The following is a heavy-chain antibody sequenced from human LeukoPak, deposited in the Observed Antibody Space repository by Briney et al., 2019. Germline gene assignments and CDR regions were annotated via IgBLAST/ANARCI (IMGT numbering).Heavy chain of an antibody. D-gene: IGHD2-15*01. CDR2: ISSSSSYI. CDR1: GFTFSSYS. J-gene: IGHJ6*02. Sequence: GGSLRLSCAVSGFTFSSYSMNWVRQAPGKGLEWVSSISSSSSYIYYADSVKGRFTISRDNAKNSLYLQMNSLRAEDTAVYYCARDAVLGACSGGSCYFEDYYYGMDVWCQGTTVTVSS. V-gene: IGHV3-21*01. CDR3: ARDAVLGACSGGSCYFEDYYYGMDV.